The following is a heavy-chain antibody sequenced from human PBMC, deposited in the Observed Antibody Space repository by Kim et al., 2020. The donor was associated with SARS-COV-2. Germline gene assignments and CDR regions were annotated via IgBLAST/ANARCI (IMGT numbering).Heavy chain of an antibody. CDR2: IYYSGST. V-gene: IGHV4-59*01. J-gene: IGHJ4*02. D-gene: IGHD5-12*01. Sequence: SETLSLTCTVSGGSISSYYWSWIRQPPGKGLEWIGYIYYSGSTNYNPSLKSRVTISVDTSKNQFSLKLSSVTAADTAVYYCARSYSQWLRHFDYWGQGTL. CDR1: GGSISSYY. CDR3: ARSYSQWLRHFDY.